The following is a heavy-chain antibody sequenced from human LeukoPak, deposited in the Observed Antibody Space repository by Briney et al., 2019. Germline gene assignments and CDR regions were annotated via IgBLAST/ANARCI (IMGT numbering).Heavy chain of an antibody. D-gene: IGHD6-13*01. CDR1: GFTFSSYG. J-gene: IGHJ6*02. V-gene: IGHV3-33*01. CDR2: IWYDGSNK. Sequence: GRSLRLSCAASGFTFSSYGMHWVRQAPGKGLEWVAVIWYDGSNKYCADSVKGRFTISRDNSKNTLYLQMNSLRAEDTAVYYCAASRGYSSSRPYYYYGMDVWGQGTTVTVSS. CDR3: AASRGYSSSRPYYYYGMDV.